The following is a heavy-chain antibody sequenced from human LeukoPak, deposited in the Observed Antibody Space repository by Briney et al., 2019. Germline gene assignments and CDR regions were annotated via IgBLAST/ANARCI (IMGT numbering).Heavy chain of an antibody. CDR3: ARGRSITLLRGVAMSDGFDI. CDR2: TDTSGRYV. Sequence: GGSLRLSCAASGFIFSSYAMNWVRQAPGKGLEWVSFTDTSGRYVYYGDSVKGRFTISRDNAKNLLFLQMNGLRAEDTALYYCARGRSITLLRGVAMSDGFDIWGQGAMVAVSS. J-gene: IGHJ3*02. D-gene: IGHD3-10*01. CDR1: GFIFSSYA. V-gene: IGHV3-21*06.